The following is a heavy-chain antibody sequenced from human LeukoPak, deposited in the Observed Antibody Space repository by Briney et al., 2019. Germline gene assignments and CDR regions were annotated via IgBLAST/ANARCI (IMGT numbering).Heavy chain of an antibody. CDR2: IYYSGST. CDR1: GGSISSYY. J-gene: IGHJ6*02. Sequence: PSETLSLTCTVSGGSISSYYRSWIRQPPGKGLEWIGYIYYSGSTNYNPSLKSRVTISVDTSKNQFSLKLSSVTAADTAVYYCARDAGYCSSTSCYLYGMDVWGQGTTVTVSS. CDR3: ARDAGYCSSTSCYLYGMDV. D-gene: IGHD2-2*01. V-gene: IGHV4-59*01.